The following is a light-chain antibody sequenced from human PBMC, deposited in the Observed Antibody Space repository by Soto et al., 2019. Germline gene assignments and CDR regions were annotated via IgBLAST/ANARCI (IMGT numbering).Light chain of an antibody. J-gene: IGLJ1*01. Sequence: QSVLTQSPSASGTPGQRVTISCSGGASTIGRNYVYWYQQLPGTAPKLLIYRNSQRPSGVPDRFSGSKSGTSASLAISGLRSEDEADYYCAAWDDNLSGLYVFGDGTKVTVL. CDR2: RNS. V-gene: IGLV1-47*01. CDR1: ASTIGRNY. CDR3: AAWDDNLSGLYV.